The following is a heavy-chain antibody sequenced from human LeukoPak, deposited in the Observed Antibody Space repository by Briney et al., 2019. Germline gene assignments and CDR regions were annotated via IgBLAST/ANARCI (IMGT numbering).Heavy chain of an antibody. CDR2: IRTKTNSYAT. Sequence: PRGSLRLSCAASGFTFSDSAINWVRQASGKGLEWVGRIRTKTNSYATAYTASVQGRFSISRDDSKNTAYLQMNSLKIEDTAVYYCARLPPFIAAIRDIWGQGTMVTVSS. J-gene: IGHJ3*02. V-gene: IGHV3-73*01. CDR3: ARLPPFIAAIRDI. D-gene: IGHD6-13*01. CDR1: GFTFSDSA.